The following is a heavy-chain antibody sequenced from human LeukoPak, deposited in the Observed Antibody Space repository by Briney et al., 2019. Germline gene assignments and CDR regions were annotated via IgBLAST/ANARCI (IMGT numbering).Heavy chain of an antibody. J-gene: IGHJ4*02. V-gene: IGHV3-74*01. CDR1: GFTFTSSR. CDR2: INTDGTST. Sequence: GGSLRLSCAASGFTFTSSRMLWVRQTPGKGLVWVANINTDGTSTNYADSVKGRFAISRDNAKNTLYLQMDSLRAEDTAIYYCVRNWGEDYWGQGTLVTVSS. D-gene: IGHD7-27*01. CDR3: VRNWGEDY.